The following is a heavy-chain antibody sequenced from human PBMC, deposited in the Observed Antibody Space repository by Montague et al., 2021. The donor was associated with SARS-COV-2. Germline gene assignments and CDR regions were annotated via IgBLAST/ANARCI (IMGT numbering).Heavy chain of an antibody. J-gene: IGHJ4*02. CDR3: ATHYSATLPAVY. CDR2: ISDSGST. D-gene: IGHD2-15*01. Sequence: SETLSLNCTVSGGSISSFYWSWFRQPPGKGLEWIGYISDSGSTNYNPSLTSRVTMSVDTSKNQFSLKVNSVTAADTAVYYRATHYSATLPAVYWGQGTLVTVSS. CDR1: GGSISSFY. V-gene: IGHV4-59*08.